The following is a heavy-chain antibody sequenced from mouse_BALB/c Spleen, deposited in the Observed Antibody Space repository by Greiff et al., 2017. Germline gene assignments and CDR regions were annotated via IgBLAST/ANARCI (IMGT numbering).Heavy chain of an antibody. CDR3: VREPIHYYGPFAY. J-gene: IGHJ3*01. V-gene: IGHV10S3*01. CDR1: GFTFNTNA. Sequence: EVQLVETGGGLVQPKGSLKLSCAASGFTFNTNAMNWVRQAPGKGLEWVARIRSKSNNYATYYADSVKDRFTISRDDSQSMLYLQMNNLKTEDTAMYYCVREPIHYYGPFAYWGQGTLVTVSA. D-gene: IGHD1-2*01. CDR2: IRSKSNNYAT.